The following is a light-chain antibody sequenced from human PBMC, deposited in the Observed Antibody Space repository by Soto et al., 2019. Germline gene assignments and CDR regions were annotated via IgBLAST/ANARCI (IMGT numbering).Light chain of an antibody. J-gene: IGLJ1*01. CDR2: DVT. CDR3: CSYAGSYIFV. V-gene: IGLV2-11*01. CDR1: SSDVGGYTS. Sequence: QSGLTEPRSVSGSPGRAVSIPCTGTSSDVGGYTSVSWYQQYPDQAPKLMIFDVTKGPSGVPDRFSGSKSGNTASLTISGLQAEDEADYYCCSYAGSYIFVFGSGTKVTVL.